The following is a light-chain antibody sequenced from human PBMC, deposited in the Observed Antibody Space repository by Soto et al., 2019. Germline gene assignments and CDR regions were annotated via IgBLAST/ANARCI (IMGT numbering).Light chain of an antibody. CDR1: SSNIGSNS. CDR3: AAWDDSLSVGL. Sequence: QSVLTQPPSVSGIPGQRVTISCSGSSSNIGSNSVYWYQQLPGTAPKLLIYKNDQRPSGVPDRVSGSKSGTSASLAISGLRSEDEADYYCAAWDDSLSVGLFGGGTKLTVL. V-gene: IGLV1-47*01. J-gene: IGLJ3*02. CDR2: KND.